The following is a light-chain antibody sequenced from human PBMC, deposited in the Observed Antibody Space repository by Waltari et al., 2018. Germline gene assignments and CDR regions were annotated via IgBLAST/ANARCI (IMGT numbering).Light chain of an antibody. J-gene: IGKJ1*01. CDR2: LAS. CDR3: MQALENPPT. CDR1: QSLQHYMGYTF. Sequence: DIVMTQSPLSLAVTPGEAASISCRSSQSLQHYMGYTFLDWYVQTPGQSPQLLISLASNRTSGFPSRFNCSGSGTYFTLKISRVGADDVGVYYCMQALENPPTFGQGTKVEIK. V-gene: IGKV2-28*01.